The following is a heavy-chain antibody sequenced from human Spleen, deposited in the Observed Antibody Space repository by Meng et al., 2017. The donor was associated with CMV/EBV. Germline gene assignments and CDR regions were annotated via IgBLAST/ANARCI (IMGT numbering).Heavy chain of an antibody. V-gene: IGHV4-30-4*08. CDR3: ARCRDPSYGPYFDY. D-gene: IGHD5-18*01. Sequence: LGAAGPGMVNPSQTLSLTGTVHGGSIGSGDYYWSWIRQPPGKGLEWIVYIYYSGSTYYTPSLKSRVTIPVDTSKHQFSLKLSSVTAAYTAVYYCARCRDPSYGPYFDYWGQGTLVTVSS. J-gene: IGHJ4*02. CDR2: IYYSGST. CDR1: GGSIGSGDYY.